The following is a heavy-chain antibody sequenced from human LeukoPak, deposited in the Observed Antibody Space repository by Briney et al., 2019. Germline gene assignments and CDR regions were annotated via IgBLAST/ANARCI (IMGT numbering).Heavy chain of an antibody. D-gene: IGHD1-26*01. Sequence: SVKVSCKVSGGTFSSYPISWVRQAPGQGLEWMGGIIPIFGTANYAQKSQGRVTITADESTSTAYMELSSLRSEDTAVYYCARDLVYSGSYYPFDYWGQGTLVTVSS. V-gene: IGHV1-69*13. J-gene: IGHJ4*02. CDR1: GGTFSSYP. CDR3: ARDLVYSGSYYPFDY. CDR2: IIPIFGTA.